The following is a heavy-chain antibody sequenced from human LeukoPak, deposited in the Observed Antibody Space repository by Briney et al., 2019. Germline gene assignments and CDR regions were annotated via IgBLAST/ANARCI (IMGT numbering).Heavy chain of an antibody. Sequence: SETLSLTCTVSSGSISSYYWSWIRQPAGKGLEWIGRIYTSGNTNYNPSLKSRVTMSVDTSKNQFSLKLSSVTAADTAVYYCARGTDYYYYGMDVWGQGTTVTVSS. D-gene: IGHD1-1*01. CDR3: ARGTDYYYYGMDV. CDR2: IYTSGNT. V-gene: IGHV4-4*07. J-gene: IGHJ6*02. CDR1: SGSISSYY.